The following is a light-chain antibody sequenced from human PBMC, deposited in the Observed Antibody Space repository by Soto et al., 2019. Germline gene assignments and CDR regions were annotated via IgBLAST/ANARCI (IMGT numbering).Light chain of an antibody. Sequence: DIQLTQSPSFLYASVGDRVTITCRASQGISSYLAWYQQKPGKAPKLLIYAASTLQSGVPLRFSGSGSGTEFTLTIGSLQPEEFATYYCQQRNSYPPTFGQGTKLEIK. CDR2: AAS. CDR3: QQRNSYPPT. CDR1: QGISSY. V-gene: IGKV1-9*01. J-gene: IGKJ2*01.